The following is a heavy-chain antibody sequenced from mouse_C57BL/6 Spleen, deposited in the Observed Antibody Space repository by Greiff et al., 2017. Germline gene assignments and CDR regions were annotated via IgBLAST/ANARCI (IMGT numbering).Heavy chain of an antibody. CDR3: ASYYDYAFGY. V-gene: IGHV1-63*01. Sequence: VQLQESGAELVRPGTSVKMSCKASGYTFTNYWIGWAKQRPGHGLEWIGDIYPGGGYTNYNEKFKGKATLTPDKSSSTAYMQFSSLTSEDSAIYYCASYYDYAFGYWGQGTTLTVSS. J-gene: IGHJ2*01. CDR1: GYTFTNYW. D-gene: IGHD2-4*01. CDR2: IYPGGGYT.